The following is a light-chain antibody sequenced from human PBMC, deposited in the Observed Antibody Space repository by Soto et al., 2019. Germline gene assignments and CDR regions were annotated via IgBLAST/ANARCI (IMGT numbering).Light chain of an antibody. J-gene: IGKJ2*01. Sequence: EIVLTQSPATLSLSPGERATLSSRASQSVSSYLAWYQQKPGQAPRLLIYDASNRATGIPARFSGGGSGTDFTLNISSLEPEDFAVYYCQQRFNWPRFTFGQGTKLEIK. CDR1: QSVSSY. CDR2: DAS. V-gene: IGKV3-11*01. CDR3: QQRFNWPRFT.